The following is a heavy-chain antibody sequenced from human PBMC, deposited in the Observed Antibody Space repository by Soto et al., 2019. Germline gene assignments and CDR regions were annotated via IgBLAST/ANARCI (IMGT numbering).Heavy chain of an antibody. D-gene: IGHD3-10*01. J-gene: IGHJ5*01. V-gene: IGHV1-8*02. Sequence: ASVKVSCKASGYTFNNYDIHWVRQAPGHGLEWMGWMNPNSGNTGYAQNFRGRVTMTQNTAIGTAYMELSSLRSDDTATYYCTRAYGAETFDFWGQGTLVTVSS. CDR1: GYTFNNYD. CDR2: MNPNSGNT. CDR3: TRAYGAETFDF.